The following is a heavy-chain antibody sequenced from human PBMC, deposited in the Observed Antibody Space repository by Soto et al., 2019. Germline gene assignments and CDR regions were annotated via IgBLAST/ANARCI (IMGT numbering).Heavy chain of an antibody. J-gene: IGHJ4*02. CDR3: AKGGRQWLVTSDFNY. CDR2: VSHDGRNT. CDR1: GFTFSDYA. V-gene: IGHV3-30*18. D-gene: IGHD6-19*01. Sequence: GGSLRLSCAASGFTFSDYAMHWVRQAPGKGLEWVAVVSHDGRNTHYADSVKGRFTISRDSSKHPMSLEITSLRAEVTAVYYCAKGGRQWLVTSDFNYWGPGALVTVS.